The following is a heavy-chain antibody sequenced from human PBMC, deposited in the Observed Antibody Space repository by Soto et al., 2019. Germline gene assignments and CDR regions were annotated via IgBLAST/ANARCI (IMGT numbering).Heavy chain of an antibody. D-gene: IGHD6-19*01. CDR2: IYWNDDK. CDR1: GFSLSTSGLV. Sequence: QITLKESGPTLVRPTQTLTLTCTFSGFSLSTSGLVVGWIRQPPGKPLEWLSLIYWNDDKRSSPSLKARLTITTDTYKNQVVLTMTNMDPVDTATYYCAHRPSGWYLFDYWGQGTLVTVSS. CDR3: AHRPSGWYLFDY. J-gene: IGHJ4*02. V-gene: IGHV2-5*01.